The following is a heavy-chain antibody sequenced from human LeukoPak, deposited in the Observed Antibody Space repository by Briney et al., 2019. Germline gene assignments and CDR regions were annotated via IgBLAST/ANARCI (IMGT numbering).Heavy chain of an antibody. V-gene: IGHV4-34*12. CDR1: GGSFSGYY. CDR2: IIHSGST. D-gene: IGHD6-13*01. CDR3: ARWAYSSSWYGVRYFDY. J-gene: IGHJ4*02. Sequence: PSETLSLTCAVYGGSFSGYYWSWIRQPPGKVLEWIGEIIHSGSTNYNPSLKSRVTIPVDTSKNQFSLKLSSVTAADTAVYYCARWAYSSSWYGVRYFDYWGQGTLVTVSS.